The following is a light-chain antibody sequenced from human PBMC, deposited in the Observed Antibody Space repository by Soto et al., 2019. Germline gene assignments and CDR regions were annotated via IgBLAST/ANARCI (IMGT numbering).Light chain of an antibody. J-gene: IGKJ1*01. CDR3: QHYGASFAA. Sequence: EIVLTQSPVTLSVSPGESAIVSCSASQSVSNKLAWYRQTRGQAPRLLNYDASTMATDTPARFSGSGSGTDFTLTITRVEPADFAVYYCQHYGASFAAFGQGTQV. CDR1: QSVSNK. V-gene: IGKV3-20*01. CDR2: DAS.